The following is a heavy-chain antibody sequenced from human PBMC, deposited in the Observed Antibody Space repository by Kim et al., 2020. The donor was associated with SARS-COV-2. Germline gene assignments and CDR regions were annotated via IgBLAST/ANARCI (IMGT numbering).Heavy chain of an antibody. CDR3: AREDSYPGDY. D-gene: IGHD3-16*01. Sequence: GTNYAQKFQGRVTMTRDTSISTAYMELSRLRSDDTAVYYCAREDSYPGDYWGQGTLVTVSS. J-gene: IGHJ4*02. CDR2: GT. V-gene: IGHV1-2*02.